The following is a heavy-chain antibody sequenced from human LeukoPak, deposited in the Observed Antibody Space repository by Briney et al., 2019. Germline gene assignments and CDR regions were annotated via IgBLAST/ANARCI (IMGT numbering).Heavy chain of an antibody. V-gene: IGHV3-9*01. CDR3: AKAAQSTYYDSSGYYGY. J-gene: IGHJ4*02. CDR1: GFIFNNYA. D-gene: IGHD3-22*01. Sequence: GGSLRLSCAGSGFIFNNYAMHWVRQPPGKGLEWVSGISWNSGTIDYADSVRGRFTISRDNAKNSLYLQMNSLRAEDTALYYCAKAAQSTYYDSSGYYGYWGQGTLVTVSS. CDR2: ISWNSGTI.